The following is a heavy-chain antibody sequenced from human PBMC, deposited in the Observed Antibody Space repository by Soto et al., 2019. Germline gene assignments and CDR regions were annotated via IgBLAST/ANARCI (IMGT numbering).Heavy chain of an antibody. Sequence: SEIMSVRSTVSGGSISSSSYYWGWIRQPPGKGLEWIGSIYYSGSTYYNPSLKSRVTISVDTSKNQFSLKLSSVTAADTAVYYCARHGSLRGVWSYWGQGALVTVSS. J-gene: IGHJ4*02. D-gene: IGHD3-10*01. CDR3: ARHGSLRGVWSY. V-gene: IGHV4-39*01. CDR1: GGSISSSSYY. CDR2: IYYSGST.